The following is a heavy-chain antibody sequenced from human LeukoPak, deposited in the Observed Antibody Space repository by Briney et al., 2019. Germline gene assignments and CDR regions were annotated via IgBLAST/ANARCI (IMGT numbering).Heavy chain of an antibody. J-gene: IGHJ6*02. CDR3: AREDNYDILTGYYRALGMDV. D-gene: IGHD3-9*01. Sequence: GGSLSLSCAASGFTFSTYWMSWVRQAPGKGLEWVANIKQDGSERYYVDSVKGRFTISRDNAKNSLYLQMNSLRAEDTAVYYCAREDNYDILTGYYRALGMDVWGQGTTVTVSS. CDR1: GFTFSTYW. V-gene: IGHV3-7*01. CDR2: IKQDGSER.